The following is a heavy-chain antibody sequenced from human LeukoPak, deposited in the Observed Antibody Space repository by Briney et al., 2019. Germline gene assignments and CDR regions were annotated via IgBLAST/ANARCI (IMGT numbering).Heavy chain of an antibody. CDR1: GFTFSSYS. CDR2: ISSSSSYI. J-gene: IGHJ6*03. D-gene: IGHD6-13*01. V-gene: IGHV3-21*01. Sequence: PGGSLRLSCAASGFTFSSYSMNWVRQAPGKGLEWVSSISSSSSYIYYADSVKGRFTISRDNAKNSLYLQMNSLRAEDTAVYYCARALPLSSWYIVPLSSYYYMDVWGKGTTVTVSS. CDR3: ARALPLSSWYIVPLSSYYYMDV.